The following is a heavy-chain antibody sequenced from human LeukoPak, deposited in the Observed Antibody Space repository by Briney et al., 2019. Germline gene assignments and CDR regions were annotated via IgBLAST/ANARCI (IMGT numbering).Heavy chain of an antibody. Sequence: PGGSLRLSCAASGFTFSSYSMNWVRQAPGKGLEWVSSISSSSSYIYYADSVKGRFTISRDNAKNSLYLQMNSLRAEDTAVYYCARSIQKYSSSSDFDYWGQGTLVTVSS. J-gene: IGHJ4*02. CDR3: ARSIQKYSSSSDFDY. CDR1: GFTFSSYS. V-gene: IGHV3-21*01. D-gene: IGHD6-6*01. CDR2: ISSSSSYI.